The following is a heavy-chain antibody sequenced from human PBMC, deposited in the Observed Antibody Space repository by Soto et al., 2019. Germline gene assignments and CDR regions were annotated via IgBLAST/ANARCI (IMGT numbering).Heavy chain of an antibody. D-gene: IGHD3-22*01. CDR3: ARLDTYYYDSSGSEDFDI. Sequence: PSIICSVSVGFFCGFYWCCIRPPPGKGLEWIGEINHSGSTNYNTSLQSRVTISVETSKNQFSLKLSSVTAADTAVYYWARLDTYYYDSSGSEDFDIWGQCPMVS. J-gene: IGHJ3*02. CDR2: INHSGST. CDR1: VGFFCGFY. V-gene: IGHV4-34*01.